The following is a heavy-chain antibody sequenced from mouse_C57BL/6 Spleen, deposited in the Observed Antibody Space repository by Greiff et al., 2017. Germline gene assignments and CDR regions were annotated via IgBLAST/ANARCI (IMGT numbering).Heavy chain of an antibody. V-gene: IGHV1-54*01. CDR1: GYAFTNYL. D-gene: IGHD1-1*01. CDR3: ARTLITTVPPDAMDY. J-gene: IGHJ4*01. CDR2: INPGSGGT. Sequence: QVQLQQSGAELVRPGTSVKVSCKASGYAFTNYLIEWVKQRPGQGLEWIGVINPGSGGTNYNEKFKGKATLTADKSSSTAYMQLSSLTSEDSAVYFCARTLITTVPPDAMDYWGQGTSVTVSS.